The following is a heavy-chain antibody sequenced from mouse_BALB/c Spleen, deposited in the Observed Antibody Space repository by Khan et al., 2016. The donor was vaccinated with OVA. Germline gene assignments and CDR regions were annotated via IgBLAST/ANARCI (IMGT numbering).Heavy chain of an antibody. CDR1: GYTFTSYW. D-gene: IGHD2-3*01. CDR2: INPSTGYT. V-gene: IGHV1-7*01. Sequence: VQLQQSGAELAKPGASVKMSCKASGYTFTSYWMHWVKQRPGQGLEWIGYINPSTGYTEYNQKFKDKATLTADKSSSTAYMQLSSLTSEDAAVYYCAIYDVYYFDYCGQGTTLTVSS. J-gene: IGHJ2*01. CDR3: AIYDVYYFDY.